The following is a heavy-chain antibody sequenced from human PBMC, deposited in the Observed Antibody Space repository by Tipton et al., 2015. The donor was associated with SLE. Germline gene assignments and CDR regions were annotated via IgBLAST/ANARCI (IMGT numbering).Heavy chain of an antibody. V-gene: IGHV4-59*01. CDR1: GGSISRYF. D-gene: IGHD2-21*01. Sequence: TLSLTCTVSGGSISRYFWSWIRQSPGKGLEWVGYLYYSGSTAYNPSLKSRATISEETSKNQFSLRLSSVTAADTAVYYCARLIPGSYYLYMDVWGKGTTVTVSS. CDR3: ARLIPGSYYLYMDV. J-gene: IGHJ6*03. CDR2: LYYSGST.